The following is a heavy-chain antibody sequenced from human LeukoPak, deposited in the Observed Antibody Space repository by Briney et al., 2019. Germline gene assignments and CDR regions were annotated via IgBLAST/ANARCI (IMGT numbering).Heavy chain of an antibody. CDR1: GGSISSGSYY. Sequence: SQTLSLTCTVSGGSISSGSYYWSWIRQPAGKGLEWIGRIYTSGSTNYNPSLKSRVTISLDTSKNQFSLKLSSVTAADTAVYYCARTYYDFWSGYYTHFDYWGQGTLVTVSS. J-gene: IGHJ4*02. CDR3: ARTYYDFWSGYYTHFDY. CDR2: IYTSGST. D-gene: IGHD3-3*01. V-gene: IGHV4-61*02.